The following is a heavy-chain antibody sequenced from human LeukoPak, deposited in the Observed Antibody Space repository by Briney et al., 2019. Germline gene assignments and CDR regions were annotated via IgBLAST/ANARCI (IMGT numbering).Heavy chain of an antibody. CDR1: EFTFGDYA. Sequence: QSGGSLRLSCTASEFTFGDYAISWVRQAPGKGLEWLGFIRSKDNDGTTDYAASVKGRFIISRDDSKSVAYLEMNDVKIEDTAVYYCTRDRWGGGYISRGMDVWGKGTTVTISS. CDR3: TRDRWGGGYISRGMDV. D-gene: IGHD5-12*01. CDR2: IRSKDNDGTT. V-gene: IGHV3-49*04. J-gene: IGHJ6*04.